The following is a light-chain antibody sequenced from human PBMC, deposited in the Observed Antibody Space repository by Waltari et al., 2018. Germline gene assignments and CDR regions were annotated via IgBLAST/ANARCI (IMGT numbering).Light chain of an antibody. CDR2: EGN. CDR3: YSYAGSGTWV. J-gene: IGLJ3*02. CDR1: SSDVGPYNF. V-gene: IGLV2-23*01. Sequence: QSALTQPASVSGSPGQSITISCTGTSSDVGPYNFSSWYQQNPGNAPKLMIYEGNTRPSGVSNRVSGSKAGNTASLTISGLQAEDEADYYCYSYAGSGTWVFGGGTKLTVL.